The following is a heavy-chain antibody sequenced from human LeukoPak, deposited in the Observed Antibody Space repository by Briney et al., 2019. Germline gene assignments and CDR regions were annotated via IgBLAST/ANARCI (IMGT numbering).Heavy chain of an antibody. CDR2: INHSGST. Sequence: SETLSLTCAVYGGSFSGYYWSWIRQPPGKGLEWIGEINHSGSTNYNPSLKSRVTIPVDTSKNQFSLKLSSVTAADTAVYYCARYRNYYDSSGFDYWGQGTLVTVSS. D-gene: IGHD3-22*01. CDR3: ARYRNYYDSSGFDY. CDR1: GGSFSGYY. J-gene: IGHJ4*02. V-gene: IGHV4-34*01.